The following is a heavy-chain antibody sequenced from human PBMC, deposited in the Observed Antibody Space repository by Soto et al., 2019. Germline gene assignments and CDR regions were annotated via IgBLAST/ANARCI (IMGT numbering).Heavy chain of an antibody. J-gene: IGHJ5*02. V-gene: IGHV4-31*03. D-gene: IGHD3-3*01. CDR1: GGSISSGGYY. Sequence: SETLSLTCTVSGGSISSGGYYWSWIRQHPGKGLEWIGYIYYSGSTYYNPSLKSRVTISVDTSKNQFSLKLSSVTAADTAVYSCARSLTIFGVVKSWGQGTLVTVSS. CDR2: IYYSGST. CDR3: ARSLTIFGVVKS.